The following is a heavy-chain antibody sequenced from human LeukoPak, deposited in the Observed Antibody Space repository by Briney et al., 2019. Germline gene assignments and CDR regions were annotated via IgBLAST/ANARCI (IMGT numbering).Heavy chain of an antibody. V-gene: IGHV1-69*13. CDR2: IIPIFGTA. CDR3: ARSGYYDSGGYYPRTPFDY. CDR1: GGTFSSYA. Sequence: GASMKVSCKASGGTFSSYAISWVRQAPGQGLEWMGGIIPIFGTANYAQKFQGRVTITADESTSTAYMELSSLRSEDTAVYYCARSGYYDSGGYYPRTPFDYWGQGTLVTVSS. D-gene: IGHD3-22*01. J-gene: IGHJ4*02.